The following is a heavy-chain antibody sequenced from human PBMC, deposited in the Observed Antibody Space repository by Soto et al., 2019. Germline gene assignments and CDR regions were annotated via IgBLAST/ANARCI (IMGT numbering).Heavy chain of an antibody. J-gene: IGHJ5*02. Sequence: QLQLQESGPGLVKPSETLSLTCTVSGGSISSSSYYWGWIRQPPGKGLEWIGSIYYSGSTYYNPSLKSRVAISVDTSKNHFSLKLSSVTAADTAVSYCARHSVLENYDFWSGYNWFDPWGQGTLVTVSS. V-gene: IGHV4-39*01. D-gene: IGHD3-3*01. CDR2: IYYSGST. CDR1: GGSISSSSYY. CDR3: ARHSVLENYDFWSGYNWFDP.